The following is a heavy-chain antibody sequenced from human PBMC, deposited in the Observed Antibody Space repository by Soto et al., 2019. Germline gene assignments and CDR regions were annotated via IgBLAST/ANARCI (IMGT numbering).Heavy chain of an antibody. CDR2: IDPSDSYT. CDR3: ARTGGGIAVAKSPSFFDY. D-gene: IGHD6-19*01. V-gene: IGHV5-10-1*01. Sequence: PGESLKISCKGSGYSFTSYWISWVRQMPGKGLEWMGRIDPSDSYTNYSPSFQGHVTISADKSISTAYLQWSSLKASDTAMYYCARTGGGIAVAKSPSFFDYWGQGTLVTVSS. CDR1: GYSFTSYW. J-gene: IGHJ4*02.